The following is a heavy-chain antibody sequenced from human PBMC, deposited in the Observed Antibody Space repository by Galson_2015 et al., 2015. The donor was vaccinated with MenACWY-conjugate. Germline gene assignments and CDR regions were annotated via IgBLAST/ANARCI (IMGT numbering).Heavy chain of an antibody. CDR1: GGSISSRSHY. J-gene: IGHJ4*02. CDR2: IYYSGST. V-gene: IGHV4-39*01. CDR3: ASLAGQWLENLDY. D-gene: IGHD6-19*01. Sequence: ETLSLTCNVSGGSISSRSHYWGWIRQPPGKGLEWIGSIYYSGSTYYNPSLKSRVTISIDTSKIQFSLKLTSVTAADTAIYYCASLAGQWLENLDYWGQGTVVTVSS.